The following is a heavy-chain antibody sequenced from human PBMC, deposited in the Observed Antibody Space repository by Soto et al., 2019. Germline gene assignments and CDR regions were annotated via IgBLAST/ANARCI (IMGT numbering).Heavy chain of an antibody. V-gene: IGHV3-23*01. Sequence: GGSLRLSCAASGFTFSSYAMSWVRQAPGKGLEWVSAISGSGGSTYYADSVKGRFTISRDNSKNTLYLQMNSLRAEDTAVFYCAKDRRDYYYDSSGYYYPYWGQGTLVTVSS. D-gene: IGHD3-22*01. CDR2: ISGSGGST. CDR1: GFTFSSYA. J-gene: IGHJ4*02. CDR3: AKDRRDYYYDSSGYYYPY.